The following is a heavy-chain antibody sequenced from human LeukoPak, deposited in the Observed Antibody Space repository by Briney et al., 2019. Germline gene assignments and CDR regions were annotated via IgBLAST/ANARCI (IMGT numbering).Heavy chain of an antibody. CDR1: GYTFSRYA. V-gene: IGHV3-23*01. CDR3: AIPGYSSSSGYFDY. D-gene: IGHD6-13*01. CDR2: ISGSGGST. J-gene: IGHJ4*02. Sequence: GGSLRLSCAASGYTFSRYAMSWVRQARRKGLECVSAISGSGGSTYYADSVKGRFTISRDNSKNTLYLQMNSLRAEDTAVYYCAIPGYSSSSGYFDYWGQGTLVTVSS.